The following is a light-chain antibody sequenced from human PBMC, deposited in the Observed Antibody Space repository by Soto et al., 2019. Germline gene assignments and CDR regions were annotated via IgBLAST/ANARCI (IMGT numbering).Light chain of an antibody. Sequence: QSVLTQPASVSGSPGQSITISCTGTSRDVGGSNSVSWYQQHSGKAPTLIIYEVRHRPSGVSNRFSGSKSGNTASLTISGLQAEDEADYYCVSYTSSSTLYVFGTGTKLTVL. V-gene: IGLV2-14*01. CDR2: EVR. J-gene: IGLJ1*01. CDR1: SRDVGGSNS. CDR3: VSYTSSSTLYV.